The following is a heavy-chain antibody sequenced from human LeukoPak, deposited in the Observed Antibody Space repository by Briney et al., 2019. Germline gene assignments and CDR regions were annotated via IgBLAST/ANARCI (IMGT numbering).Heavy chain of an antibody. CDR2: IYSGGST. Sequence: GGSLRLSCAASGFTFSSYAMHWVRQAPGKGLEWVSVIYSGGSTYYADSVKGRFTISRDNSKNTLYLQMNSLRAEDTAVYYCASIARYYDILTGYYDGWFDPWGQGTLVTVSS. D-gene: IGHD3-9*01. J-gene: IGHJ5*02. CDR3: ASIARYYDILTGYYDGWFDP. V-gene: IGHV3-66*01. CDR1: GFTFSSYA.